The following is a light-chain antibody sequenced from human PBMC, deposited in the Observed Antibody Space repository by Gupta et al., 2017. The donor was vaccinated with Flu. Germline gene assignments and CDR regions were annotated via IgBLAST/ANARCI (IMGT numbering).Light chain of an antibody. CDR3: NSEADSSALII. CDR2: DVV. J-gene: IGLJ2*01. V-gene: IGLV2-14*03. CDR1: SEAVGGSEI. Sequence: ITTSCTETSEAVGGSEIVCWYQRTPDEAPSFLIYDVVNRHSEVSHRFSGSKYDNTAALTIARLQGEVGADYYCNSEADSSALIIFGGGTRLTVL.